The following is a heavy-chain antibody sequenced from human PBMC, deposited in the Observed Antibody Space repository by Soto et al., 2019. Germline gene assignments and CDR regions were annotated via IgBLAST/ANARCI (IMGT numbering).Heavy chain of an antibody. CDR2: ISGSGNST. J-gene: IGHJ4*02. D-gene: IGHD2-8*01. Sequence: GGSLRLSCAASGFTFSGRATTWVRQTPGKGLEWVSTISGSGNSTYYADSAKGRFTISRDNSKNTLFLQMNSLGADDTAVYYCAKLLYADSYWGQGTQVTVSS. V-gene: IGHV3-23*01. CDR3: AKLLYADSY. CDR1: GFTFSGRA.